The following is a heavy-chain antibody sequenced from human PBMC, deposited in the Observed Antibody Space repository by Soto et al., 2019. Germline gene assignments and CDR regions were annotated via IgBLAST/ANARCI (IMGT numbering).Heavy chain of an antibody. CDR3: AREVSSWYLGDDY. V-gene: IGHV1-69*04. CDR1: GGTFSSYT. CDR2: IIPILGIA. D-gene: IGHD6-13*01. Sequence: ALVKVSCKASGGTFSSYTISWVRQAPGQGLEWMGRIIPILGIANYAQKFQGRVTITADKSTSTAYMELSSLRSEDTAVYYCAREVSSWYLGDDYWGQGTLVTVSS. J-gene: IGHJ4*02.